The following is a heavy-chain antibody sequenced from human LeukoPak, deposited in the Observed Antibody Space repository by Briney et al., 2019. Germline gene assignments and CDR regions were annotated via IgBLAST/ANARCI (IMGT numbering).Heavy chain of an antibody. V-gene: IGHV3-23*01. CDR1: GLPFSNYG. CDR2: ISGDAGNK. CDR3: TRDPRHLDY. J-gene: IGHJ4*02. Sequence: GGSLRLSCAASGLPFSNYGMSWVRQAPGKGLEWVSTISGDAGNKHYPDSVKGRFTISRDNAKNSLYLQMNNLRADDTAVYYCTRDPRHLDYWGQGTLVTVSS.